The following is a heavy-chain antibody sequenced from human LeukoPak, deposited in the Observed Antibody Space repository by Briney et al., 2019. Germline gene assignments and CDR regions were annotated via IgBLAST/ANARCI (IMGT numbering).Heavy chain of an antibody. CDR3: ARDESGDNDAFDI. Sequence: GGSLRLSYAASGFSFSDYTMNWVRLAPGKGLEWVSSISGSSNCIYYADSVKGRFTISRGNAKNSLYLQMNSLRVEDTAVYYCARDESGDNDAFDIWGQGTMVTVSS. CDR2: ISGSSNCI. CDR1: GFSFSDYT. V-gene: IGHV3-21*01. J-gene: IGHJ3*02. D-gene: IGHD2-21*01.